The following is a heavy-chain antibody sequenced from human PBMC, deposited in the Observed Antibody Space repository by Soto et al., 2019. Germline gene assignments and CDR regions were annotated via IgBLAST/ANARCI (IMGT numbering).Heavy chain of an antibody. CDR2: IYHGGAT. Sequence: SEALSLTCSVYCGALSKYYWSWICHSPGKGLEWIGYIYHGGATTYNASLKSRVTISVDTSKNQFFLKVNSVTAADTAIYFCARDSSGRHDYWGQGTPVTVSS. D-gene: IGHD3-22*01. V-gene: IGHV4-59*13. CDR3: ARDSSGRHDY. CDR1: CGALSKYY. J-gene: IGHJ4*02.